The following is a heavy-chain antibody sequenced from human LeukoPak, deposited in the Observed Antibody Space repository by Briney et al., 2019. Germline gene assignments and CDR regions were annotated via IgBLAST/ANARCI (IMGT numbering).Heavy chain of an antibody. V-gene: IGHV4-59*02. Sequence: SETLSLTCSVSGDSVSRYYWSWIRQPPGKRLEWIGCIYYSESAPYNPSLKSRVTISLDTSTNQFFLKLSSVTAADTAVYYCARKRSFDLWGQGTLVTVSS. CDR1: GDSVSRYY. CDR3: ARKRSFDL. D-gene: IGHD3-9*01. J-gene: IGHJ4*02. CDR2: IYYSESA.